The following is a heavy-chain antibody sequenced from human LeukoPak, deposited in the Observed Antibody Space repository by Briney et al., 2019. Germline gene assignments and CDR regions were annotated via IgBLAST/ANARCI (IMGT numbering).Heavy chain of an antibody. V-gene: IGHV4-39*01. CDR3: ARSYGSGSYYYYYGMDV. J-gene: IGHJ6*02. Sequence: SETLSLTCTVSGGSISSSSYYWGWIRQPPGKGLEWIGSIYYSGSIYYNPSLKSRVTISVDTSKNQFSLKLSSVTAADTAVYYCARSYGSGSYYYYYGMDVWGQGTTVTVSS. CDR2: IYYSGSI. CDR1: GGSISSSSYY. D-gene: IGHD3-10*01.